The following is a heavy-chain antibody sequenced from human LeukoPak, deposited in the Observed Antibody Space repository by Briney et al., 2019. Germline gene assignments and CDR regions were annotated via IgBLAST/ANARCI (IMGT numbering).Heavy chain of an antibody. J-gene: IGHJ6*03. Sequence: GGSLRLSCAASGFTFSSYAMSWVRQAPGKGLEWVSAISGSGGSTYYADSVKGRFTISRDNPKNTLYLQMDSLRAEDTAVYYCARTSDSSNYMDVWGKGTTVTVSS. CDR3: ARTSDSSNYMDV. CDR1: GFTFSSYA. CDR2: ISGSGGST. V-gene: IGHV3-23*01. D-gene: IGHD3-22*01.